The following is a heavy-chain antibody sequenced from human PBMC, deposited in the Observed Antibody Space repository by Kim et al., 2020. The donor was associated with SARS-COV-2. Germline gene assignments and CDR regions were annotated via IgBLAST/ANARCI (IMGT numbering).Heavy chain of an antibody. V-gene: IGHV3-74*01. CDR3: VRTPYTGYSMDV. Sequence: YADSVQCRFPIARDNAKDTLYLQVNSLRADDTAVYYCVRTPYTGYSMDVWGQRTTVTVSS. D-gene: IGHD2-2*02. J-gene: IGHJ6*02.